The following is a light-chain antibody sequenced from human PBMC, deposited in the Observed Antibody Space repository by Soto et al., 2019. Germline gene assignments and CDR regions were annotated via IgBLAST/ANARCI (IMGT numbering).Light chain of an antibody. Sequence: EIVMTMSLATLSVSKGERVALSCRASQRVRSNFAWYQQKPGQAPRLLIYGASSRATGIPDRFSGSGSGTDFTLTISRLEPEDFAVYYCKQYGSSPITFGQVTRLEIK. CDR2: GAS. J-gene: IGKJ5*01. CDR3: KQYGSSPIT. CDR1: QRVRSN. V-gene: IGKV3-20*01.